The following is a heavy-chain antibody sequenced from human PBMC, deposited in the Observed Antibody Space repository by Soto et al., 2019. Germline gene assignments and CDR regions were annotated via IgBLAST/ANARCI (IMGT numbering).Heavy chain of an antibody. V-gene: IGHV4-59*01. CDR2: IYYSGST. CDR1: GGSISSYY. J-gene: IGHJ4*02. Sequence: SETLSLTCTVSGGSISSYYWSWIRQPPGKGLEWIGYIYYSGSTNYNPSLKSRVTISVDTSKNQFSLKLSSVTAADTAVYYCAREKYSGYDFWGQGTLVTVSS. D-gene: IGHD5-12*01. CDR3: AREKYSGYDF.